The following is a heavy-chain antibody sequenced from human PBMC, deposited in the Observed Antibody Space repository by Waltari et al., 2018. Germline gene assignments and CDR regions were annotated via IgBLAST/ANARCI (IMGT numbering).Heavy chain of an antibody. CDR2: IYYSGST. Sequence: QVQLQESGPGLVKPSETLSLTCTVSGGSIRRYYWSWIRQPPGKVLEWIGYIYYSGSTNYNPSLKSRVTISVDTSKNQFSLKLSSVTAADTAVYYCARVRVRGYCSSTSCYKYWFDPWGQGTLVTVSS. J-gene: IGHJ5*02. CDR1: GGSIRRYY. D-gene: IGHD2-2*02. CDR3: ARVRVRGYCSSTSCYKYWFDP. V-gene: IGHV4-59*01.